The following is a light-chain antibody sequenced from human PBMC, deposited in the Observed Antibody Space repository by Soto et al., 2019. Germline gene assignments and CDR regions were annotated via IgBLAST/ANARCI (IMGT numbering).Light chain of an antibody. Sequence: DIQMPQSPSSLSASVGDRVTITCRASQTISSYLNWYQQKPGNAPKVLIYAASSLRSGGPSRFSGRGSGTDFTLTISSLQPEDVATYYCQQSHTWTFGQGTKVELK. CDR1: QTISSY. J-gene: IGKJ1*01. V-gene: IGKV1-39*01. CDR2: AAS. CDR3: QQSHTWT.